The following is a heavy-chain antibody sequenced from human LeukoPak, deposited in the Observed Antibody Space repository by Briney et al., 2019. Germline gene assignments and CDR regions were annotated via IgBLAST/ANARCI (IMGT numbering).Heavy chain of an antibody. CDR1: GFTVSSNY. CDR3: TRDWRNMAFDI. J-gene: IGHJ3*02. V-gene: IGHV3-66*02. CDR2: IYSGGST. Sequence: PGGSLRLSCAASGFTVSSNYMSWVRQAPGEGLEWVSVIYSGGSTYYADSVKGRFTISRDNSKNTLYLQMNSLRAEDTAVYYCTRDWRNMAFDIWGQGTMVTVSS. D-gene: IGHD2-21*01.